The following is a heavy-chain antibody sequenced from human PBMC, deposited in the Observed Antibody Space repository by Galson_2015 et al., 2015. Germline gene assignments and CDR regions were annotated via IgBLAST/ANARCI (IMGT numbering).Heavy chain of an antibody. Sequence: SVKVSCKASGYTFSNYHIHWVRQAPGQGLEWMGIVTPGSGATSYAEKFQGRVIMTGDMSTTTAFLELNSLRSDDTALYYCARETSATGYGDHWGQGTLVTVSS. CDR2: VTPGSGAT. J-gene: IGHJ4*02. CDR3: ARETSATGYGDH. CDR1: GYTFSNYH. V-gene: IGHV1-46*01. D-gene: IGHD5-12*01.